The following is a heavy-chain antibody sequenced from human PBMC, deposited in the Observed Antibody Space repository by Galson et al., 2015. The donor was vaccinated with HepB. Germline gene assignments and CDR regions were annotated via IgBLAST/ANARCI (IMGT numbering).Heavy chain of an antibody. CDR1: GFTFSSYA. CDR3: ARGGGGEDCSSTSCYLDYGMDV. V-gene: IGHV3-30-3*01. Sequence: SLRLSCAASGFTFSSYAMHWVRQAPGKGLEWVAVIAYDGGNKYYADSVKGRFTISRDNSKNTLYLQMNSLRAEDTAVYYCARGGGGEDCSSTSCYLDYGMDVWGQGTTVTVSS. CDR2: IAYDGGNK. D-gene: IGHD2-2*01. J-gene: IGHJ6*02.